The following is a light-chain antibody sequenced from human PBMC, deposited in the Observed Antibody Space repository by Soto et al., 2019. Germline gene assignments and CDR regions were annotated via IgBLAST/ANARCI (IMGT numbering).Light chain of an antibody. CDR3: AAWDESLSGVV. V-gene: IGLV1-47*01. CDR1: SSNIGSNY. CDR2: RNS. Sequence: QSVLTQPPSASGTPGQRVTISCSGSSSNIGSNYVYWYQQLPGTVPQLLIYRNSERPSGVPDRFSGSKSGTSASLAISGLRSDDEADYYCAAWDESLSGVVFGGGTKLTVL. J-gene: IGLJ2*01.